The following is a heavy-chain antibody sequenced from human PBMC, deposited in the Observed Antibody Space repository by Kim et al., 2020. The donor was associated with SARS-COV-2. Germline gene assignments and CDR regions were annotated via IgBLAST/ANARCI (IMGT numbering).Heavy chain of an antibody. CDR2: INHSGST. D-gene: IGHD3-10*01. CDR3: ARGGGPRDLQIIYFDY. CDR1: GGSFSGYY. Sequence: SETLSLTCAVYGGSFSGYYWSWIRQPPGKGLEWIGEINHSGSTNYNPSLKSRVTISVDTSKNQFSLKLSSVTAADTAVYYCARGGGPRDLQIIYFDYWGQGTLVTVSS. J-gene: IGHJ4*02. V-gene: IGHV4-34*01.